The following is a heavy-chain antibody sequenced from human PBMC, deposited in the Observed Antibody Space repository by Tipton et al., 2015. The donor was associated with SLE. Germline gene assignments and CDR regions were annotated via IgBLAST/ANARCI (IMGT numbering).Heavy chain of an antibody. Sequence: TLSLTCTVSGGSISSSSYYWGWIRQPPGKGLEWIGSIYYSGSTYYNPSLKSRVTISVDTSKNQFSLKLSSVTAADTAVYYCAKQTTSHIVGVPGYFQHWGQGTLVTVSS. CDR1: GGSISSSSYY. D-gene: IGHD2-2*01. CDR3: AKQTTSHIVGVPGYFQH. CDR2: IYYSGST. V-gene: IGHV4-39*07. J-gene: IGHJ1*01.